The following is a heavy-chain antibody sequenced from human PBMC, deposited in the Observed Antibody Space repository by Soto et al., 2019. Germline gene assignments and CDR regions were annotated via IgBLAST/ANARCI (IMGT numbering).Heavy chain of an antibody. V-gene: IGHV3-74*01. J-gene: IGHJ4*02. CDR1: GFAFDQYW. CDR2: ISDDGDRI. CDR3: TRAPRPSSTCTGAL. D-gene: IGHD1-26*01. Sequence: QLVQSGGGLVPPGGSSRLSCVASGFAFDQYWMHWVRQAAGKGLEWVSRISDDGDRIDYADFVKGRFTISRDNAKNKLFLQMRGLRGEDTAVYYCTRAPRPSSTCTGALWGRGALVTVSS.